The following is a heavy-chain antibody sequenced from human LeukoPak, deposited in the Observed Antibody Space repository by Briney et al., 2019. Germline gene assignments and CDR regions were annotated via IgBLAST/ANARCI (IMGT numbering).Heavy chain of an antibody. CDR1: GDSISSSGYY. Sequence: PSETLSLTCTVSGDSISSSGYYWGWIRQPPGKGLEWIGSIYYGGSTYYNPSLKSRVTISVDTSKNQFSLKVNSVTAADTAVYYCARDIEDTRFDYWGQGTLVTVSS. V-gene: IGHV4-39*07. D-gene: IGHD1-26*01. J-gene: IGHJ4*02. CDR3: ARDIEDTRFDY. CDR2: IYYGGST.